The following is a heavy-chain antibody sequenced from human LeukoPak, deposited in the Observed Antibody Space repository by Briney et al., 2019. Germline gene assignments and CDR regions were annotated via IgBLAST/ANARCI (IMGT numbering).Heavy chain of an antibody. V-gene: IGHV4-31*03. CDR3: GSAARLFIVDY. D-gene: IGHD6-6*01. J-gene: IGHJ4*02. CDR2: IYYSGST. Sequence: SETLSLTCTVSGGSISSGGYYWSWIRQHPGKGLEWIGYIYYSGSTYYNPSLKSRVIISVDTSKNQFSLKLSSVTAADTAVYYCGSAARLFIVDYWGQGTLVTVSS. CDR1: GGSISSGGYY.